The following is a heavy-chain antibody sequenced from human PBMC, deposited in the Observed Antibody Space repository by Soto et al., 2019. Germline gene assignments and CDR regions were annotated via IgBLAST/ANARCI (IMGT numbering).Heavy chain of an antibody. Sequence: ASVKVSCKASGYTFTSYGISWVRQAPGQGLEFMGWINANNGGAGSAQQFQGRVTVTRDTSITTVYTELSNLRSDDTAVYYCAREGGSETLQPSYNWFDTWGQGTLVTVSS. J-gene: IGHJ5*02. CDR3: AREGGSETLQPSYNWFDT. CDR2: INANNGGA. CDR1: GYTFTSYG. V-gene: IGHV1-2*02. D-gene: IGHD6-25*01.